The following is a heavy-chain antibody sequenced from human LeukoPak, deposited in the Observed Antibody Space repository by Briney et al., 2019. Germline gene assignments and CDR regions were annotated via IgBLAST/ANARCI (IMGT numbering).Heavy chain of an antibody. J-gene: IGHJ5*02. V-gene: IGHV3-20*04. CDR1: GFTFDDYG. CDR3: ARAGATHYCGSRFDP. Sequence: GGSLRLSCAASGFTFDDYGMSWVRQAPGKGLEWVSGINWNGGSTGYADSVKGRFTISRDNAKNSLYLQMNSLRAEDTALYYCARAGATHYCGSRFDPWGQGTLVTVSS. D-gene: IGHD3-10*01. CDR2: INWNGGST.